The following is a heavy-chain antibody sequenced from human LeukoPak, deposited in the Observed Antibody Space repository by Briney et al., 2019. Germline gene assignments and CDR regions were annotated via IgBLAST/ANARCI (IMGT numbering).Heavy chain of an antibody. J-gene: IGHJ4*02. Sequence: SETLSLTCTVSGYSISSAYYWGWIRQPPGRGLEWIGNIYHSGSTYYNPSLKSRVSISVDMSKNQFSLKLSSVTAADTAVYYCARSIYGVGPFDYWGQGTLVTVFS. CDR2: IYHSGST. D-gene: IGHD6-6*01. V-gene: IGHV4-38-2*02. CDR3: ARSIYGVGPFDY. CDR1: GYSISSAYY.